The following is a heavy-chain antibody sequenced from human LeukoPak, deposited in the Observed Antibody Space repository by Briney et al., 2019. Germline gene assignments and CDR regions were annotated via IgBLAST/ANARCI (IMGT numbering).Heavy chain of an antibody. CDR1: GYTFTGYY. Sequence: ASVKVSWKASGYTFTGYYMHWVRQAPGQGLEWVGLVNPNNGDTKYAQKFQGRVTMTRDTSVSTAYMELSRLRSDDTAVYYCARDSRVTNGDYWGQGTLVTVSS. V-gene: IGHV1-2*02. CDR3: ARDSRVTNGDY. CDR2: VNPNNGDT. D-gene: IGHD3-10*01. J-gene: IGHJ4*02.